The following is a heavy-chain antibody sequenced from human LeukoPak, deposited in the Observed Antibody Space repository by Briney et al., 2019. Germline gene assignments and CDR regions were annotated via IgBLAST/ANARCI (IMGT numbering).Heavy chain of an antibody. Sequence: GRSLRLSCAASGFTFSNYAMHWVRQAPGKGLEWVAFISFDGSDKYYADSVKGRFTISRDNSKNTLYLQMNSLRAEDTAVYYCAKDLRYGDYVWAPTLWGQGTLVTVSS. CDR1: GFTFSNYA. CDR3: AKDLRYGDYVWAPTL. V-gene: IGHV3-30-3*01. CDR2: ISFDGSDK. J-gene: IGHJ4*02. D-gene: IGHD3-16*01.